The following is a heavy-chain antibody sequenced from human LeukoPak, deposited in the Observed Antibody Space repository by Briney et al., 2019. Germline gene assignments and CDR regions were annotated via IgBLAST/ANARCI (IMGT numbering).Heavy chain of an antibody. Sequence: GGSLRLSCAASDFTFSFYRMTWVRQAPGEGLEWVANILPDGSEKYYLDSVKGRFTISRDNPTNSLYLQINSLRAEDTALYYCGRLARNAWYAVDYWGQGTLVTVSS. J-gene: IGHJ4*02. CDR1: DFTFSFYR. V-gene: IGHV3-7*01. D-gene: IGHD6-19*01. CDR2: ILPDGSEK. CDR3: GRLARNAWYAVDY.